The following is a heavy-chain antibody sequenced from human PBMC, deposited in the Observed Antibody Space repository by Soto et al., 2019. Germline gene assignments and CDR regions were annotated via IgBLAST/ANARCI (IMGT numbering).Heavy chain of an antibody. CDR3: ARTSYYDSSGYYGMDV. Sequence: PSETLSLTCAVSAGSISSRNWWTWVRQSPGKGLEWIGEIHHSGSTNYNPSLKSRVTISVDNSKNQFSLKLTSVTAADTAVYYCARTSYYDSSGYYGMDVWSQGTTVTVSS. J-gene: IGHJ6*02. CDR2: IHHSGST. D-gene: IGHD3-22*01. V-gene: IGHV4-4*02. CDR1: AGSISSRNW.